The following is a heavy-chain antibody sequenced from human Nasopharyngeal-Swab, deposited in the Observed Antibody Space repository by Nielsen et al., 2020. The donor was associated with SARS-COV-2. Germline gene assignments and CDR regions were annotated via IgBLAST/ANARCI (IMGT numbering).Heavy chain of an antibody. J-gene: IGHJ6*02. CDR3: ARGPSERFLEWLNKNGMDV. CDR2: INSDGSST. D-gene: IGHD3-3*01. V-gene: IGHV3-74*01. Sequence: VRRAPGKGLVWVSRINSDGSSTSYADSVKGRFTISRDNAKNTLYLQMNSLRAEDTAVYYCARGPSERFLEWLNKNGMDVWGQGTTVTVSS.